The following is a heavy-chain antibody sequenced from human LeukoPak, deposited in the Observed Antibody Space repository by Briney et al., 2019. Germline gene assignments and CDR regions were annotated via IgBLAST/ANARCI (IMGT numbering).Heavy chain of an antibody. J-gene: IGHJ4*02. D-gene: IGHD6-19*01. CDR3: ARESIAVAGAPFDY. CDR1: GFTFGSYE. V-gene: IGHV3-48*03. Sequence: GGSLRLSCAASGFTFGSYEMNWVRQAPGKGLEWVSYISSGSTIYDADSVKCRFTIARDNAKNSLYLQMNSLRAEDTAVYYCARESIAVAGAPFDYWGQGTLVTVSS. CDR2: ISSGSTI.